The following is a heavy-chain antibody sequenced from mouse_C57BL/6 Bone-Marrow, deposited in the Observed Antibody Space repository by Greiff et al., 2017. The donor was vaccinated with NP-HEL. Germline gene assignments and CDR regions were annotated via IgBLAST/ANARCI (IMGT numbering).Heavy chain of an antibody. CDR2: IDPENGDT. D-gene: IGHD1-1*01. CDR1: GFNFKDDY. CDR3: TTRGGSSAHWYFDV. V-gene: IGHV14-4*01. Sequence: VQLQQSGAELVRPGASVKLSCTASGFNFKDDYMHWVKQRPEQGLEWIGWIDPENGDTEYASKFQGKATITADTSSNTAYLQLSSLTSEDTAVYYCTTRGGSSAHWYFDVWGTGTTVTVSS. J-gene: IGHJ1*03.